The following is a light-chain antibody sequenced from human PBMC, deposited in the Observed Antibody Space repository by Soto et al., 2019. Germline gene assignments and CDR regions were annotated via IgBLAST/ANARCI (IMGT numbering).Light chain of an antibody. V-gene: IGKV3-20*01. CDR1: QSVSSSY. J-gene: IGKJ2*01. Sequence: EIVLTQSPGTLSWSPGERATLSCSASQSVSSSYLAWYQQKPGQAPRLLIYGASSRATGIPDRFSGSGSGTDFTLTISRLEPEDFAVYYCQQYGSSSSFGQGTKLEIK. CDR2: GAS. CDR3: QQYGSSSS.